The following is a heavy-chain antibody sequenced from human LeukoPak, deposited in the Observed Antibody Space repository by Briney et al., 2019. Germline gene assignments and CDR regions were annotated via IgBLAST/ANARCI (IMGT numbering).Heavy chain of an antibody. CDR3: ARVRRLYYYDSSGLDAFDI. CDR1: GGTFSSYG. CDR2: VIPIVGIT. Sequence: SVKVSCNASGGTFSSYGITWVRRARGQGLEWMGVVIPIVGITNYAQKLQGRVTITADESTSTAYMELSRLRSEDTAVYYCARVRRLYYYDSSGLDAFDIWGQGTMVTVYS. D-gene: IGHD3-22*01. V-gene: IGHV1-69*01. J-gene: IGHJ3*02.